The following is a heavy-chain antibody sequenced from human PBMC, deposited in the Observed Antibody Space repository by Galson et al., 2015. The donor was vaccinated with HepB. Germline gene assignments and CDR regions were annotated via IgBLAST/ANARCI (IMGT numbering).Heavy chain of an antibody. V-gene: IGHV4-39*01. D-gene: IGHD6-13*01. CDR2: IYYSGST. CDR1: GGSISSSSYY. Sequence: DTLSLTCTVSGGSISSSSYYWGWIRQPPGKGLEWIGSIYYSGSTYYNPSLKSRVTISVDTSKNQFSLKLSSVTAADTAVYYCARTNIAAAGTWGDYWGQGTLVTVCS. CDR3: ARTNIAAAGTWGDY. J-gene: IGHJ4*02.